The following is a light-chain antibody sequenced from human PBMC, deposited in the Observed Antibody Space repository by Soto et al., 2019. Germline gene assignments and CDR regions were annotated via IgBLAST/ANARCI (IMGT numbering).Light chain of an antibody. V-gene: IGKV1-39*01. Sequence: DIQMTQSPSSLSASVGDRVTITCRASQSITNLLNWYQHKPGQAPKLLIYGTSSLLTGVPSRFSGSGPGTDFTLTISGLQLEDFATYYCQQTYSSLWTF. CDR3: QQTYSSLWT. CDR2: GTS. J-gene: IGKJ1*01. CDR1: QSITNL.